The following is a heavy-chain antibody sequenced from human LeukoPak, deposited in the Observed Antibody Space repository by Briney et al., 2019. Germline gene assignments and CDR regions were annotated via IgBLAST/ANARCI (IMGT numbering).Heavy chain of an antibody. D-gene: IGHD1-1*01. J-gene: IGHJ3*02. CDR3: AGNRGTFVELMFDI. V-gene: IGHV4-34*01. Sequence: SETLSLTCAVSGGSFSGYYWGWIRQPPGKGLEWIGEINHDGRINYHSSLKSRLTISVDTTKNQFSLKLSSVTAADTAVYYCAGNRGTFVELMFDIWGLGTMVTVSS. CDR2: INHDGRI. CDR1: GGSFSGYY.